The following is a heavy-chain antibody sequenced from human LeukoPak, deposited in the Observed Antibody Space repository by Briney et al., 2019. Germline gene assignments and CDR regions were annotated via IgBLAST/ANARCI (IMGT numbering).Heavy chain of an antibody. CDR3: ARDLVGGYSYGQASDY. CDR1: GGTFSSYA. J-gene: IGHJ4*02. CDR2: ISAYNGNT. V-gene: IGHV1-18*01. Sequence: AASVKVSCKASGGTFSSYAISWVRQAPGQGLEWMGWISAYNGNTNYAQKLQGRVTMTTDTSTSTAYMELRSLRSDDTAVYYCARDLVGGYSYGQASDYWGQGTLVTVSS. D-gene: IGHD5-18*01.